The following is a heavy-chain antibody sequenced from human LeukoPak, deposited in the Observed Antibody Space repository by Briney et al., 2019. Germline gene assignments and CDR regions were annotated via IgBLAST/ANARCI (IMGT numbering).Heavy chain of an antibody. CDR2: ISSSGSTI. D-gene: IGHD2-2*02. Sequence: GGSLRLSCAASGFTFSDYYMSWIRQAPGKGLEWVSYISSSGSTIYYADSVKGRFTISRDNAKNSLYLQMDSLRAEDTALYYCAKDLDEYCSSTSCYNFWFDPWGQGTLVTVSS. CDR3: AKDLDEYCSSTSCYNFWFDP. CDR1: GFTFSDYY. V-gene: IGHV3-11*01. J-gene: IGHJ5*02.